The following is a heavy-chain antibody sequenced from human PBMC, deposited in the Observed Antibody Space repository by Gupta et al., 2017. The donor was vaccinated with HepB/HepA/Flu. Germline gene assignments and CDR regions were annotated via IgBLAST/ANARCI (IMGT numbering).Heavy chain of an antibody. CDR2: MNPKSGHT. CDR3: ARGDYVGWFDP. V-gene: IGHV1-8*01. Sequence: QVQVVQSGAEEEQPGASGKVSCKVSGCTFTNYDINWIRQATGQGLEWMGWMNPKSGHTGYAQKFQGRVTITWNTSISTAYMELSSLRSEDTAIYYCARGDYVGWFDPWGQGTLVTISS. D-gene: IGHD4-17*01. CDR1: GCTFTNYD. J-gene: IGHJ5*02.